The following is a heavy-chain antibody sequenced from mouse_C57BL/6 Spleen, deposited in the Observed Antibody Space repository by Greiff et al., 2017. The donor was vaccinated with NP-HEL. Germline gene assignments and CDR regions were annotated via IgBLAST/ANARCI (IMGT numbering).Heavy chain of an antibody. CDR3: ARSPYGNYEFAD. V-gene: IGHV7-3*01. CDR2: IRNKANGYTT. CDR1: GFTFTDYY. D-gene: IGHD2-1*01. J-gene: IGHJ3*01. Sequence: EVKLEESGGGLVQPGGSLSLSCAASGFTFTDYYMSWVRQPPGKALAWLGFIRNKANGYTTEYSASVKGRFTISRDNSQSILYLQMNALRAEDSATYYCARSPYGNYEFADWGQGTLVTVAA.